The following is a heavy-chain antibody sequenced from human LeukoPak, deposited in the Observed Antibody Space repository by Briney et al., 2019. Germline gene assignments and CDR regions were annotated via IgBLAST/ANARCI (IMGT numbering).Heavy chain of an antibody. CDR2: ISSISSYI. V-gene: IGHV3-21*01. J-gene: IGHJ6*04. CDR1: GLTFSSYS. D-gene: IGHD3-10*02. Sequence: PGGSLRLSCAASGLTFSSYSMNWVRQAPGKGLEWVSSISSISSYIYYADAVKGRFTISRDNAKISLYLQMNSLRAEDTAVYYCAELGITMIGGVWGKGTTVTISS. CDR3: AELGITMIGGV.